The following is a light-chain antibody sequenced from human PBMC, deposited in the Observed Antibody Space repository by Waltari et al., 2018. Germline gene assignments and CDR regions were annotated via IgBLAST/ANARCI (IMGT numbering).Light chain of an antibody. V-gene: IGLV7-46*01. CDR1: TGPVTRGHY. J-gene: IGLJ2*01. CDR3: LISFGGAEEI. CDR2: ATS. Sequence: QAVVTPEPSLTVSPGGTVTLTCASSTGPVTRGHYPYWFQQKPGQAPRTLIYATSNKHSWTPVRFSGSLLGDKAALTLSGAQPEDEADYYCLISFGGAEEIFGGGTKLTVL.